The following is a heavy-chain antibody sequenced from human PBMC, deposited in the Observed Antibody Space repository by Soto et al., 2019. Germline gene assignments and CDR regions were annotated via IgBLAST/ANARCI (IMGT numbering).Heavy chain of an antibody. Sequence: SETLSLTCTVSGGSISSYYWSWIRQPPGKGLEWIGYIYYSGGTNYNPSLKSRVTISVDTSKNQFSLKLSSVTAADTAVYHCARHVDKYYDFWSVTPYFDYWGQGTLVTVSS. CDR1: GGSISSYY. CDR3: ARHVDKYYDFWSVTPYFDY. J-gene: IGHJ4*02. V-gene: IGHV4-59*08. D-gene: IGHD3-3*01. CDR2: IYYSGGT.